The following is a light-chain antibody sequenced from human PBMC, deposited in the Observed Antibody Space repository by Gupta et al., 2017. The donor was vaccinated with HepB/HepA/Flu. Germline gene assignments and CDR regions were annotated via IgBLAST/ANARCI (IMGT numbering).Light chain of an antibody. V-gene: IGKV3-20*01. CDR2: AAS. CDR1: QSLSSSD. Sequence: IVLTQSPGTLSLSPGVRATLSCRASQSLSSSDLAWYQQKPGQAPRLLIYAASSRANGIPDRFGGSGSGTDFTLTISRLEPEDFAVYYCHQYGTSPRTFGHGTKVEI. J-gene: IGKJ1*01. CDR3: HQYGTSPRT.